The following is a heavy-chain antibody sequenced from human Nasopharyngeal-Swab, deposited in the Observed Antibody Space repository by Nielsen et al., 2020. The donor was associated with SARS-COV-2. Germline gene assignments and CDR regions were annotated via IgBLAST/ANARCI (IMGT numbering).Heavy chain of an antibody. J-gene: IGHJ3*02. CDR1: GGSISSGGYY. V-gene: IGHV4-31*03. CDR3: ARVVITMVRGVDYAFDI. Sequence: SETLSLTCTVSGGSISSGGYYWSWIRQHPGKGLEWIGHIYYIGTTYHNPSLKSRVIISLDTSKNQFSLKLSSVTAADTAVYYCARVVITMVRGVDYAFDIWGQGTMVTVSS. CDR2: IYYIGTT. D-gene: IGHD3-10*01.